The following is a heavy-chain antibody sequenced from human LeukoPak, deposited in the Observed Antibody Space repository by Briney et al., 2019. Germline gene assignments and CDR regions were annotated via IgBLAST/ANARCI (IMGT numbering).Heavy chain of an antibody. CDR2: VSWDESNK. CDR3: VKPYYYDSSFTGRSHFDY. D-gene: IGHD3-22*01. CDR1: GFTFSSYA. J-gene: IGHJ4*02. V-gene: IGHV3-30*04. Sequence: GGSLRLSCAASGFTFSSYAMHWVRQAPGKGLEWVAVVSWDESNKYYADSVKGRFTISRDNSKNTLYLQMNSLRAEDTAVYYCVKPYYYDSSFTGRSHFDYWGQGTLVTVSS.